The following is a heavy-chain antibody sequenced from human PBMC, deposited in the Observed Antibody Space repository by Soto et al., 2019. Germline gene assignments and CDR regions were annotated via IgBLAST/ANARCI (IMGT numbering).Heavy chain of an antibody. CDR3: ARDQVVGATDYYYGMDV. CDR1: GYTFTSYF. D-gene: IGHD1-26*01. V-gene: IGHV1-46*01. Sequence: QVQLVQSGAEVKKPGASVKVSCKESGYTFTSYFMPWVRQPPGQGLGWWEIINPSGGSTTYAQKFQGRVTMTRDTSTSTVYMELSSLRSEDTAVYYCARDQVVGATDYYYGMDVWGQGTTVTVSS. CDR2: INPSGGST. J-gene: IGHJ6*02.